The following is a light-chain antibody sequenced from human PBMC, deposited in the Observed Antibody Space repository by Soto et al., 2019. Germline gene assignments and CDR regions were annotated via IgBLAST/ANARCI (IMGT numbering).Light chain of an antibody. CDR1: ESNIGSNP. CDR3: AAWDDSLNGVV. J-gene: IGLJ2*01. V-gene: IGLV1-44*01. Sequence: QSVLTQPPSASGTPGQRVAISCSGSESNIGSNPVNWYQHLPGTAPKLLIYGNNQRPSGVPDRFSGSKSGTSASLAISGLQSEDEADYYCAAWDDSLNGVVFGGGTKVTVL. CDR2: GNN.